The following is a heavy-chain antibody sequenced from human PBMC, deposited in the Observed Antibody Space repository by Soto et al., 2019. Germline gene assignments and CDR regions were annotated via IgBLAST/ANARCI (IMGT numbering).Heavy chain of an antibody. V-gene: IGHV1-69*01. CDR1: GGTFSSYA. J-gene: IGHJ6*02. CDR3: AREDPHGVTTSDYYGIDV. CDR2: IIPIFGTA. Sequence: QVQLVQSGAEVKKPGSSVKVSCKASGGTFSSYAISWVRQAPGQGLEWMGGIIPIFGTANYAQKFQGRVTITADESTSTAYMELSSLRSEDTAVYHCAREDPHGVTTSDYYGIDVWGQGTTVTVSS. D-gene: IGHD1-1*01.